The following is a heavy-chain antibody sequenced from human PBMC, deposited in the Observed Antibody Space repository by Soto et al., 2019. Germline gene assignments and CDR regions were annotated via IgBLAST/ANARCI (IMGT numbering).Heavy chain of an antibody. CDR3: ARGGNRYSNVASGVGGFDF. CDR2: VYHTGAT. J-gene: IGHJ4*02. Sequence: PSETLSLTCTVSGAFISSSYWSWIRQSPERGLEWIAYVYHTGATNYNPSLKSRVTISLDTSKGQFSLNLTSLTTADTAVYFCARGGNRYSNVASGVGGFDFWGQGSLVTVSS. D-gene: IGHD5-12*01. CDR1: GAFISSSY. V-gene: IGHV4-59*01.